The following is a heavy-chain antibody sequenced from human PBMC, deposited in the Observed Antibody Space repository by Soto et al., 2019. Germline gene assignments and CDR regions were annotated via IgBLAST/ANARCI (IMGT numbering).Heavy chain of an antibody. J-gene: IGHJ6*01. CDR2: MMPVYGSA. D-gene: IGHD3-3*01. Sequence: QVQLVQSGAEVKKPGSSVKVSCKASGDTFSRSAFAWVRQDPGQGPEWMGGMMPVYGSANYAQKFRGRLTTTAYDSTSTSCMEWSGPASDDPGVSSCARGGWTIFGAITLQGRHGMDVWGPGTTIIVSS. CDR1: GDTFSRSA. V-gene: IGHV1-69*01. CDR3: ARGGWTIFGAITLQGRHGMDV.